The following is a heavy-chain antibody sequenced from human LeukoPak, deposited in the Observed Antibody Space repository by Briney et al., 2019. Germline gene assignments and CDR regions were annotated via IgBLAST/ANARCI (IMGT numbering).Heavy chain of an antibody. CDR2: ISCDGSNK. J-gene: IGHJ4*02. Sequence: HPGRSLRLSCAASGFTFSSYGMHWVRQAPGKGLEWVAVISCDGSNKYYADSVKSRFTISRDNSKNTLYLQMNSLRAEDTAVYYCAKGVGGDNYFDYWGQGTLVTVSS. V-gene: IGHV3-30*18. D-gene: IGHD2-21*02. CDR3: AKGVGGDNYFDY. CDR1: GFTFSSYG.